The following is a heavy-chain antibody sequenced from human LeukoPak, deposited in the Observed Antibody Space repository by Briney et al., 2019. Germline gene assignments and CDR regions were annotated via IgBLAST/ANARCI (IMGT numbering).Heavy chain of an antibody. CDR2: INPNSGGT. J-gene: IGHJ4*02. D-gene: IGHD3-22*01. V-gene: IGHV1-2*02. Sequence: GASVKVSCKASGYTFTGYYIHWVRQAPGQGLEWMGWINPNSGGTNYAQKFQGRVTMTRDTSISTAYMELTRLGSDDTAVYYCARSERYYYDSSRHWGQGTLVTVSS. CDR3: ARSERYYYDSSRH. CDR1: GYTFTGYY.